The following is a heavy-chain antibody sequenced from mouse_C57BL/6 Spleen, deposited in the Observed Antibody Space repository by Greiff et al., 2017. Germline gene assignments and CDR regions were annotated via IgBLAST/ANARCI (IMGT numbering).Heavy chain of an antibody. J-gene: IGHJ3*01. V-gene: IGHV5-6*01. CDR3: ARHPLYYDYAWFAY. CDR2: ISSGGSYT. Sequence: EVKLVESGGDLVKPGGSLKLSCAASGFTFSSYGMSWVRQTPDKRLEWVATISSGGSYTYYPDSVKGRFTISRDNAKNTLYLQMSSLKSEDTAMYYCARHPLYYDYAWFAYWGQGTLVTVSA. CDR1: GFTFSSYG. D-gene: IGHD2-4*01.